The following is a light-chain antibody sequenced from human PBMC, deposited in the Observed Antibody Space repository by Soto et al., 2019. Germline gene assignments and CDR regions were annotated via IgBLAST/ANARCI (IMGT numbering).Light chain of an antibody. J-gene: IGKJ4*01. CDR3: QQYNNWPRAT. V-gene: IGKV3-15*01. Sequence: EIVLTHSPDTLSFSRVERATLSCRASQSVSSSYLAWYQQKPGQAPRLLMFRTSSRATGFPARFSGSGSGTEFNLTISSLQSEDFGVYYCQQYNNWPRATFGGGTKVDIK. CDR1: QSVSSSY. CDR2: RTS.